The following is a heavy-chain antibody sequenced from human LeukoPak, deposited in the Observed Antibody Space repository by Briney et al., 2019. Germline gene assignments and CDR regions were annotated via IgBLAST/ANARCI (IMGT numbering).Heavy chain of an antibody. CDR2: ISDNEGRA. V-gene: IGHV3-23*01. D-gene: IGHD2-2*01. CDR1: GFNFSYYA. CDR3: ARHASFIPY. J-gene: IGHJ4*02. Sequence: GGSLTLSCAASGFNFSYYAMSWVRQAPGKGLEWVSGISDNEGRAYYTDSVKGRFTISRDRTKDTVYLQMHNLRADDTAVYFCARHASFIPYWGAGTLVTVSS.